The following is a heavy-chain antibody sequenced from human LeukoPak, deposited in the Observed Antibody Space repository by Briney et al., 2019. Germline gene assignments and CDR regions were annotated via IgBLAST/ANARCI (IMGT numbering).Heavy chain of an antibody. D-gene: IGHD3-10*01. Sequence: ASVKVSCKASGGTFSSYAISWVRQAPGQGLEWMGGSIPIFGTANYAQKFQGRVTITADKSTSTAYMELSSLRSEDTAVYYCAARSGSYYYYYMDVWGKGTTVTVSS. CDR3: AARSGSYYYYYMDV. CDR2: SIPIFGTA. CDR1: GGTFSSYA. V-gene: IGHV1-69*06. J-gene: IGHJ6*03.